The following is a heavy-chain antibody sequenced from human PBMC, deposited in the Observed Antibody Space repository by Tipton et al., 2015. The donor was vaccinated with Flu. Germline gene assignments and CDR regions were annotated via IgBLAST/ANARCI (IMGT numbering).Heavy chain of an antibody. D-gene: IGHD3-10*01. CDR1: GFAVGGKY. Sequence: SLRLSCAASGFAVGGKYVSWLRQAPGKGLEWVSAISGSGGATYYADSVKGRFTISRDNSKNALYLQINSLRAEDTAIYYCARIGGSGSLIREYNWFDPWGQGTLVTVSS. V-gene: IGHV3-23*01. J-gene: IGHJ5*02. CDR2: ISGSGGAT. CDR3: ARIGGSGSLIREYNWFDP.